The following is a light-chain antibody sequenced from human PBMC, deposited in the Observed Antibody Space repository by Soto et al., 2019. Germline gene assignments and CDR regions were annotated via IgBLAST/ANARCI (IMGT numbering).Light chain of an antibody. CDR2: EVT. Sequence: QSALTQPASVSGSPRQSITISCTGTSNDVGGYNFVSWYQQLPGKAPKLIIYEVTNRPSGVSDRFSGSKSGNTASLTISGLQAEDEADDYCSSYTSSRGVFGGGTKVTFL. J-gene: IGLJ2*01. CDR1: SNDVGGYNF. V-gene: IGLV2-14*01. CDR3: SSYTSSRGV.